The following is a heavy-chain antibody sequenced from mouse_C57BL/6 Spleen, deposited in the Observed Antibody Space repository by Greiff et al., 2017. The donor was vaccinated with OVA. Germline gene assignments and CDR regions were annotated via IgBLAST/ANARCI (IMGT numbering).Heavy chain of an antibody. D-gene: IGHD2-4*01. CDR2: IDPSDSET. CDR1: GYTFTSYW. Sequence: QVQLQQPGAELVRPGSSVKLSCKASGYTFTSYWMHWVKQRPIQGLEWIGNIDPSDSETHYNQKFKDKATLTVDKSSSTAYMQLSSLTSEDSAVYYGAREGVYYDYDGGFAYWGQGTLVTVSA. CDR3: AREGVYYDYDGGFAY. J-gene: IGHJ3*01. V-gene: IGHV1-52*01.